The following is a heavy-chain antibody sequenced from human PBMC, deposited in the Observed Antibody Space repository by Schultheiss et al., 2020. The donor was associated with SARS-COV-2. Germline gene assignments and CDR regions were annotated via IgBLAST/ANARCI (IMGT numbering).Heavy chain of an antibody. J-gene: IGHJ6*02. V-gene: IGHV1-2*02. CDR1: GYTFTSYG. CDR2: INPNSGGT. CDR3: ARTQRRGDSGGGLDV. Sequence: ASVKVSCKASGYTFTSYGISWVRQAPGQGLEWMGWINPNSGGTNYAQKFQGRVTMTRDTSISTAYMELSSLRSEDTAVYYCARTQRRGDSGGGLDVWGQGTTVTVSS. D-gene: IGHD2-21*02.